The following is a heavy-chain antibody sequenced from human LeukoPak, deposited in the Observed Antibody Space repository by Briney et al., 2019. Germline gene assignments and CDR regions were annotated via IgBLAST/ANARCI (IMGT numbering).Heavy chain of an antibody. D-gene: IGHD4-17*01. V-gene: IGHV3-53*01. J-gene: IGHJ6*04. CDR2: IYSRGSI. CDR3: ARGLYGDQGYYYYGMDV. Sequence: PGGSLRLSCAASGFIVSINYMSWVRQAPGKGLEWVSVIYSRGSIYYADSVKGRFTMSRDNSKHTLSLQMNSLRVEDTAMYYCARGLYGDQGYYYYGMDVWGKGTTVTVSS. CDR1: GFIVSINY.